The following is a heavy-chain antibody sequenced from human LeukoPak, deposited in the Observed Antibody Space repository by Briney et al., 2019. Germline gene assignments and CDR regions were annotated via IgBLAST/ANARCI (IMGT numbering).Heavy chain of an antibody. D-gene: IGHD2-2*01. Sequence: VASVKVSCKASGYTFTSYGISWVRQAPGQGLEWMGWISAYNGNTNYAQKFQGRVTMTRDTSTSTVSMELSSLRSDDTAVSYCASVYQHGMDVWGQGTTVTVSS. V-gene: IGHV1-18*01. CDR3: ASVYQHGMDV. CDR1: GYTFTSYG. J-gene: IGHJ6*02. CDR2: ISAYNGNT.